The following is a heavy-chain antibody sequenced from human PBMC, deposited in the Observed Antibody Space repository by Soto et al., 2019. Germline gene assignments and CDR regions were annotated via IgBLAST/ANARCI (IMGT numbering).Heavy chain of an antibody. D-gene: IGHD3-9*01. J-gene: IGHJ4*02. CDR1: GGSISISSYY. CDR2: IYYSGST. Sequence: SETLSLTCTVSGGSISISSYYWGWIRQPPGKGLEWIGSIYYSGSTYYNPSLKSRVTISVDTSKNQFSLKLSSVTAADTAVYYCARSTVLRYFDWAPKRYYFDYWGQGTLVTVSS. CDR3: ARSTVLRYFDWAPKRYYFDY. V-gene: IGHV4-39*01.